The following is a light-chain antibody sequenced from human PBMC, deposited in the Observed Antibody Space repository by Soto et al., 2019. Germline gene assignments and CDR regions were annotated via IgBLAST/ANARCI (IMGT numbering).Light chain of an antibody. CDR3: QQYNSYSGST. J-gene: IGKJ3*01. CDR1: QSISSW. Sequence: DIQMTQSPSTLSASVGDRVTITCRASQSISSWLAWYQQKPGKAPKLLIYKASSLESGVPSRFSGSGSGTEFTLTISSLQPDDFATYHCQQYNSYSGSTFGPGTKVDIK. V-gene: IGKV1-5*03. CDR2: KAS.